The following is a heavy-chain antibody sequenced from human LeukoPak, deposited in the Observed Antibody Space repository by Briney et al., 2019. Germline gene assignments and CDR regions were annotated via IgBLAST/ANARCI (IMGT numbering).Heavy chain of an antibody. CDR2: MNPNSGNT. Sequence: GASVKVSCKASGYTFTSYDINWVRQATGQGLEWMGWMNPNSGNTGYAQKFQGRVTITRNTSISTAYMELSSLRSEDTAVYYCARGLGGYCSSTSCSPGDYWGQGTLVTVSS. CDR1: GYTFTSYD. J-gene: IGHJ4*02. CDR3: ARGLGGYCSSTSCSPGDY. V-gene: IGHV1-8*03. D-gene: IGHD2-2*01.